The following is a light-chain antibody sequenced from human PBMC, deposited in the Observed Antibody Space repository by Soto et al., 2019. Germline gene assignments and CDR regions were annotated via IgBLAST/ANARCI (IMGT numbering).Light chain of an antibody. V-gene: IGKV2-30*01. CDR3: IQGTHWPYT. CDR1: QSLVYSDGNTY. CDR2: TVS. Sequence: DVVMTQSPLSLPVTLGQPASISCRSTQSLVYSDGNTYLNWFQHRPGHSPRRLIYTVSNRDSGVPDRFSGSGSGTDFTLKISRVEAEDVGVYFCIQGTHWPYTFGQGTKVDIK. J-gene: IGKJ2*01.